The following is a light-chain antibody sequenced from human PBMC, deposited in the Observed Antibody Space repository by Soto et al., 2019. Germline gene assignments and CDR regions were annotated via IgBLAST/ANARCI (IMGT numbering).Light chain of an antibody. J-gene: IGKJ5*01. CDR3: QQSYSTPIT. CDR1: QSISSY. V-gene: IGKV1-39*01. Sequence: IHLTQSPSSLSASVGDRVTITCRASQSISSYLNWYQQKPGKAPKLLIYAASSLQSGVPSRFSGSGSGTDFTLTISCLQPEDFATYYCQQSYSTPITSGHGTRLEI. CDR2: AAS.